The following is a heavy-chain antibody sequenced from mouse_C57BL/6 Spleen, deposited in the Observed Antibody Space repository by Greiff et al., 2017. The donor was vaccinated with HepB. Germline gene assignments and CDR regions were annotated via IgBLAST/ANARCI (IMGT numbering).Heavy chain of an antibody. CDR1: GYTFTDYE. D-gene: IGHD2-3*01. CDR3: TRGSGGYSPWFAY. J-gene: IGHJ3*01. CDR2: IDPETGGT. Sequence: VQLQQSGAELVRPGASVTLSCKASGYTFTDYEMHWVKQTPVHGLEWIGAIDPETGGTAYNQKFKGKAILTADKSSSTAYMELRSLTSEDSAVYYCTRGSGGYSPWFAYWGQGTLVTVSA. V-gene: IGHV1-15*01.